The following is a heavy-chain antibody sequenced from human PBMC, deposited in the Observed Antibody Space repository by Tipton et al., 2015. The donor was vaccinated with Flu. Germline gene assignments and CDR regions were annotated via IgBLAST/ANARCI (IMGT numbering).Heavy chain of an antibody. CDR3: ARGIYISSSWYVGREDPNKNDY. Sequence: TLSLTCIVSGYSISSGYYWGWIRQPPGKGLEWIGSIYHTGSTYYNPSLKSRVTISVDTSKNQFSLKLSSVTAADTAVYYCARGIYISSSWYVGREDPNKNDYWGQGTLVTVSS. CDR1: GYSISSGYY. D-gene: IGHD6-13*01. J-gene: IGHJ4*02. CDR2: IYHTGST. V-gene: IGHV4-38-2*02.